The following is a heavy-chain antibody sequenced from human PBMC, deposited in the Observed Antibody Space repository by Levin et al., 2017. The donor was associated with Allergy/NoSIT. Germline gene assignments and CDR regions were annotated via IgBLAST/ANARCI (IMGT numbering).Heavy chain of an antibody. D-gene: IGHD1-26*01. V-gene: IGHV3-7*01. CDR1: GFTFSSYW. Sequence: QPGGSLRLSCADSGFTFSSYWVTWVRQAPGKGLEWVGNIKQDGSEQYYGDSVKGRFTISRDNAKNSLYLQMNSLRVEDTAVYYCARDGWGTGSHDYWGQGTLVIVSS. CDR2: IKQDGSEQ. CDR3: ARDGWGTGSHDY. J-gene: IGHJ4*02.